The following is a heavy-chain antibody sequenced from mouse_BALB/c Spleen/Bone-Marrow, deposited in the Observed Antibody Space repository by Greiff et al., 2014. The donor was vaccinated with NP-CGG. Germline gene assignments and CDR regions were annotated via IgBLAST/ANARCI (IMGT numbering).Heavy chain of an antibody. CDR3: ARNHYAMDY. CDR2: IDPSNSET. V-gene: IGHV1-69*01. CDR1: GYTFASYW. J-gene: IGHJ4*01. Sequence: QVQLQQSGPELVRPGASVKMSCKASGYTFASYWMHWVKQRPGQGLEWIGMIDPSNSETRLNQKFRDKSTLNVDKSSNTAYIQLSKPTSEDSAVYSCARNHYAMDYWGQGTSVTVSS.